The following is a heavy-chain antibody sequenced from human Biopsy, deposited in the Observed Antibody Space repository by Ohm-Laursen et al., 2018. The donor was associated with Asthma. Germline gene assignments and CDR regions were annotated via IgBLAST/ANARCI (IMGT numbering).Heavy chain of an antibody. V-gene: IGHV3-9*01. CDR1: GFTFSSYA. CDR2: ISWNSGSI. CDR3: AKGEWELLEANFDY. D-gene: IGHD1-26*01. J-gene: IGHJ4*02. Sequence: SLRLSCAASGFTFSSYAMHWVRQAPGKGLEWVSGISWNSGSIGYADSVKGRFTISRDNAKNSLYLQMNSLRAEDTALYYCAKGEWELLEANFDYWGQGTLVTVSS.